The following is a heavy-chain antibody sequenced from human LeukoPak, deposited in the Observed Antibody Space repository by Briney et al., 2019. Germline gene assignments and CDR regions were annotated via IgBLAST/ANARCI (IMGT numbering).Heavy chain of an antibody. Sequence: GGSLRLSCAASGFTFSSYIMNWVRQAPGKGLEWVSYISSSSSTIYYADSVKGRFTISRDNAKNSLYLQMNSLRAGDTAVYYCARDRGGYCSSTSCCPNWFDPWGQGTLDTVSS. V-gene: IGHV3-48*04. CDR2: ISSSSSTI. D-gene: IGHD2-2*01. CDR1: GFTFSSYI. CDR3: ARDRGGYCSSTSCCPNWFDP. J-gene: IGHJ5*02.